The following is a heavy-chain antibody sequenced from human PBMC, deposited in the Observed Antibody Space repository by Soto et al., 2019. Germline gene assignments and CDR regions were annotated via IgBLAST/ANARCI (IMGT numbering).Heavy chain of an antibody. V-gene: IGHV4-4*07. D-gene: IGHD3-9*01. CDR2: IYTSGST. J-gene: IGHJ4*02. CDR3: ARGGHDILTGSLPFDY. Sequence: SETLSLTWPVSGVAISTYYWSWIRQPAGKGLEWIGRIYTSGSTNYNPSLKSRVTMSVDTSKNQFSLKLSSVTAADTAVYYCARGGHDILTGSLPFDYWGQGTLVTVSS. CDR1: GVAISTYY.